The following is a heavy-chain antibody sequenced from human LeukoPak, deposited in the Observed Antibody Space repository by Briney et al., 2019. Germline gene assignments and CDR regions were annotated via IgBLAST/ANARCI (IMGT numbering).Heavy chain of an antibody. CDR1: DYSISSGYGYY. V-gene: IGHV4-38-2*02. CDR3: ARGRLSYYDSYGYYEQGAFDI. Sequence: ASETLSLTCTVSDYSISSGYGYYWGWIRQPPGKGLEWIGNIYHSGITYYNHFNSSLKSRVTISIDTSKNQFSLRLTSVTAADTAVYYCARGRLSYYDSYGYYEQGAFDIWGQGTMVTVSS. CDR2: IYHSGIT. D-gene: IGHD3-22*01. J-gene: IGHJ3*02.